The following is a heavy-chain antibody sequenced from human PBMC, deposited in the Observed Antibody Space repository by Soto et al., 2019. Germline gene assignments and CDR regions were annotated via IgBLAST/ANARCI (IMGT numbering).Heavy chain of an antibody. J-gene: IGHJ6*03. V-gene: IGHV3-48*01. CDR3: ARDPQSPYDFWSGYSDYYYYYMDV. CDR2: ISSSSSTI. Sequence: GGSLRLSCAASGFTFSSYSMNWVRQAPGKGLEWVSYISSSSSTIYYADSVKGRFTISRDNAKNSLYLQMNSLRAEDTAVYYCARDPQSPYDFWSGYSDYYYYYMDVWGKGTTVTVSS. D-gene: IGHD3-3*01. CDR1: GFTFSSYS.